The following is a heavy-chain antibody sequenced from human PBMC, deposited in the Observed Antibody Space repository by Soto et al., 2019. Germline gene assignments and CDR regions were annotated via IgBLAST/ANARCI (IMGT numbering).Heavy chain of an antibody. CDR2: ISGSGGST. CDR1: GFTFSSYA. J-gene: IGHJ5*02. Sequence: GGSLRLSCAASGFTFSSYAMSWVRQAPGKGLEWVSAISGSGGSTYYADSVKGRFTISRDNARNSLYLQMNSLRVEDTAVYYCARDWFDAWGQGTLVTVSS. V-gene: IGHV3-23*01. CDR3: ARDWFDA.